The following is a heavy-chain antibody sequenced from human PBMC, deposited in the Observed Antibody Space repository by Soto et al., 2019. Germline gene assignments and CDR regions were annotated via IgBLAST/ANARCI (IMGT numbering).Heavy chain of an antibody. CDR2: ISAYNGNT. Sequence: ASVKVSCKASGYTFTSYGISWVRQAPGQGLEWMGWISAYNGNTNYAQKLQGRVTMTTDTSTSTAYMELRSLRSDDTAVYYCARDTIAVAASYYFDYWGQGTLVTVS. J-gene: IGHJ4*02. CDR1: GYTFTSYG. D-gene: IGHD6-19*01. CDR3: ARDTIAVAASYYFDY. V-gene: IGHV1-18*01.